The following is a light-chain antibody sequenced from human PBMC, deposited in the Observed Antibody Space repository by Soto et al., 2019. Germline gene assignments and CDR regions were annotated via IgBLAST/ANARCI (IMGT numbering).Light chain of an antibody. CDR1: SSDVGGYDY. J-gene: IGLJ2*01. CDR2: DVN. Sequence: QSVLTQPASVSGSPGQSITISCTGTSSDVGGYDYVSWYQQHPGKAPKLMLYDVNNRPSGVSNRFSGSKSGNTASLTISGLQAEDEADYYCGSYTSSITLVFGAGTKVTVL. V-gene: IGLV2-14*03. CDR3: GSYTSSITLV.